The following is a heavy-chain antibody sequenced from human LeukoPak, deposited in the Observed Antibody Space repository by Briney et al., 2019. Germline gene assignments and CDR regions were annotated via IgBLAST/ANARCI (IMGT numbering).Heavy chain of an antibody. CDR3: ASHNDSSGYYYIGYYYYYGMDV. D-gene: IGHD3-22*01. V-gene: IGHV4-39*01. CDR2: IYYSGST. Sequence: SETLSLTGTVSGGSISSSSYYWGWIRQPPGKGLEWIGSIYYSGSTYYNPSLKSRVTISVDTSKSQFSLKLSSVTAADTAVYYCASHNDSSGYYYIGYYYYYGMDVWAKGPRSPSP. CDR1: GGSISSSSYY. J-gene: IGHJ6*02.